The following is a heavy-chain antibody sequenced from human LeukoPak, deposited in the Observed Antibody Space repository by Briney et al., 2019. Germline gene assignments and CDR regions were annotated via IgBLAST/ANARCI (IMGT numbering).Heavy chain of an antibody. D-gene: IGHD6-13*01. CDR3: ACGGYSSPNY. J-gene: IGHJ4*02. Sequence: ASVKVSCKASGGAFSTYAITWVRQAPGQGLEWMGWISAYNGNTNYAQKLQGRVTMTTDTSTSTAYMELRSLRSDDTAVYYCACGGYSSPNYWGQGTRVPVSS. CDR2: ISAYNGNT. CDR1: GGAFSTYA. V-gene: IGHV1-18*01.